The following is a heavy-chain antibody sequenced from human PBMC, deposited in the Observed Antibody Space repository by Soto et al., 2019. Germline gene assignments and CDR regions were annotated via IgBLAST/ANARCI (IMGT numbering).Heavy chain of an antibody. D-gene: IGHD3-22*01. CDR3: ARDRPSEDYDSSCYRRAYYYGMDV. CDR2: ISSSSSTI. CDR1: GFTFSSYS. J-gene: IGHJ6*02. Sequence: EVQLVESGGGLVQPGGSLRLSCAASGFTFSSYSMNWVRQAPGKGLEWVSYISSSSSTIYYADSVKGRFTISRDNAKNSLYLQMSMREDEDAAVYYCARDRPSEDYDSSCYRRAYYYGMDVWGQGTTVTVSS. V-gene: IGHV3-48*02.